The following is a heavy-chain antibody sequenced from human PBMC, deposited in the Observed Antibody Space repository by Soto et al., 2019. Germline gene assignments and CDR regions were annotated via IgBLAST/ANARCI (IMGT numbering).Heavy chain of an antibody. CDR3: ARVKRVTLVVTAKDYYSYVMDV. J-gene: IGHJ6*02. V-gene: IGHV4-30-4*01. Sequence: SETLSLTCTVSGGSDSSGDYYWSWIRQPPGKGLEWIGYIYYSGSTYYNPSLKSRVTISVDTSKNQFSLRLSSVTAADTAVYYCARVKRVTLVVTAKDYYSYVMDVWSQGTTDTVSS. D-gene: IGHD2-21*02. CDR1: GGSDSSGDYY. CDR2: IYYSGST.